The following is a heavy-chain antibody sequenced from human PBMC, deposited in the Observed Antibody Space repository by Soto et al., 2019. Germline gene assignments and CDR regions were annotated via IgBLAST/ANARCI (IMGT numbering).Heavy chain of an antibody. V-gene: IGHV3-72*01. CDR1: RFTFSDHY. J-gene: IGHJ1*01. D-gene: IGHD4-17*01. CDR3: ASTYGDFRDFQN. Sequence: EVQLVESGGTLVQPGGSLRLSSAASRFTFSDHYMDWVRQAPGKGLEWVGRIRNRANGYTTEYAASVKGRFTISRDGSKNSLYLQMNSLKTEDTAVYYCASTYGDFRDFQNWGQGTLVTVSS. CDR2: IRNRANGYTT.